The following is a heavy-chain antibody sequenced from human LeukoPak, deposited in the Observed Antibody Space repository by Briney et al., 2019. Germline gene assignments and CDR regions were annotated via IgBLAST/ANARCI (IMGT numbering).Heavy chain of an antibody. V-gene: IGHV4-4*09. D-gene: IGHD2-2*02. CDR1: GGSISSYY. CDR3: ARGGAGYCSSTSCYIRPDYYYYMDV. CDR2: IYTSGST. Sequence: PSETLSLTCTVFGGSISSYYWSWIRQPPGKGLEWIGYIYTSGSTNYNPSLKSRVTISVDTSKNQFSLKLSSVTAADTAVYYCARGGAGYCSSTSCYIRPDYYYYMDVWGKGTTVTVSS. J-gene: IGHJ6*03.